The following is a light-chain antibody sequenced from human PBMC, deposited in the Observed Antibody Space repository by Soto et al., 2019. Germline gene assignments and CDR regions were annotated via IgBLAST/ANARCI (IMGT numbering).Light chain of an antibody. CDR2: AAS. CDR3: QQSYSTPRT. J-gene: IGKJ1*01. V-gene: IGKV1-39*01. CDR1: QRISNY. Sequence: DIQMTQSPSSLSASVGDRVAITCRASQRISNYLNWYQQKPGKAPKLLIYAASTLQSGVPSRFSGSGSGTAFTLTISSLPPEDFATYYCQQSYSTPRTFGQGTKVEIK.